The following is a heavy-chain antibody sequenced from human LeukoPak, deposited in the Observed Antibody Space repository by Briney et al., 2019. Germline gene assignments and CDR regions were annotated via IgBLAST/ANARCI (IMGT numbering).Heavy chain of an antibody. D-gene: IGHD2-2*02. CDR3: ARGGGGTSCYRHDY. Sequence: PGGSLRLSCAASGFTFSSYWMSWVRQAPGKGLEWVANINQDGSEKYYVDSVKGRFTISRDNAKNSLYLQMNSLRAEDTAVYYCARGGGGTSCYRHDYWGQGILVTVSS. J-gene: IGHJ4*02. V-gene: IGHV3-7*01. CDR1: GFTFSSYW. CDR2: INQDGSEK.